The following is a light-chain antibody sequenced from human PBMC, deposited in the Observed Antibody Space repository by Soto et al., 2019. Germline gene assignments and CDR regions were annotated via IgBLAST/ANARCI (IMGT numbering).Light chain of an antibody. CDR1: QSISNW. CDR2: DAS. Sequence: DIQMTQSPSTLSASVGDRVTITCRASQSISNWLAWYQQKPGKAPQLLIYDASRLESGVPSRFSGSGFGAEFRLSIRSLQPDDFATYYSQQYNSFPRTFGQGTKVDIK. CDR3: QQYNSFPRT. J-gene: IGKJ1*01. V-gene: IGKV1-5*01.